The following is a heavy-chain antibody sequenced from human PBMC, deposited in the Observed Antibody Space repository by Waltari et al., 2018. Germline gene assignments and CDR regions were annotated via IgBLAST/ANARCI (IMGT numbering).Heavy chain of an antibody. J-gene: IGHJ6*02. CDR2: IKPTGGS. V-gene: IGHV4-34*01. D-gene: IGHD6-19*01. CDR1: GGSFNSFY. CDR3: ARGRTVAGHYHYYGMDV. Sequence: QLQLQQWGAELLKPSETLSLTCAVSGGSFNSFYWSWIRQPPGKGLEWIGEIKPTGGSDHNPSIKSRITISMDTSKNQFSLKMTSVAAADTAVYYCARGRTVAGHYHYYGMDVWGQGTTVTVSS.